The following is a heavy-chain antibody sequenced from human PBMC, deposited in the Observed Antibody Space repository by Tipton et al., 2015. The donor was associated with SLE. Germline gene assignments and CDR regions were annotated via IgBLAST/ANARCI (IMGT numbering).Heavy chain of an antibody. CDR3: ARVPYCSGGSCYSGDYYYMDV. Sequence: TLSLTCTVSGGSISSYYWSWIRQPPGKGLEWIGYIYYSGSTNYNPSLKSRVTISVDTSKNQFSLKLSSVTAADTAVYYCARVPYCSGGSCYSGDYYYMDVWGKGTTVTVSS. CDR2: IYYSGST. J-gene: IGHJ6*03. D-gene: IGHD2-15*01. CDR1: GGSISSYY. V-gene: IGHV4-59*08.